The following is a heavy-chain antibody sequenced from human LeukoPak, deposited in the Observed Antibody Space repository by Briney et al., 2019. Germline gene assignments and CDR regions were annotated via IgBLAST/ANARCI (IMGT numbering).Heavy chain of an antibody. CDR3: AKRGSIAARPFDY. Sequence: GGSLRLSCAASGFTFSSSAMSWVRQVPGKGLEWVSGISASGGSTYYADSVRGRFTISRDNSKNTLYVQMNSLRDEDTAVYYCAKRGSIAARPFDYWGQGTLVTVSS. J-gene: IGHJ4*02. CDR1: GFTFSSSA. V-gene: IGHV3-23*01. D-gene: IGHD6-6*01. CDR2: ISASGGST.